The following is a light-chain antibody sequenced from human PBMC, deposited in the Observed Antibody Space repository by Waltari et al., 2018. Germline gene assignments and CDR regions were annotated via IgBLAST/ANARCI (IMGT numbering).Light chain of an antibody. J-gene: IGKJ2*01. Sequence: DIVMTQSPVSLAVSLGERATINCKSSQNVLYSSNNKNYLAWYQQKPGQSPNLLIYWASTRESGVPDRFSGSGSGTDFTLTISSLQAEDVAVYYCQQYYSTPYTFGQGTKLEIK. V-gene: IGKV4-1*01. CDR3: QQYYSTPYT. CDR2: WAS. CDR1: QNVLYSSNNKNY.